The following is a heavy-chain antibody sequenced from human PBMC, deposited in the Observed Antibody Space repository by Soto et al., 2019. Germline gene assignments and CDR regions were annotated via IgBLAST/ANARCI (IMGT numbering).Heavy chain of an antibody. V-gene: IGHV3-11*01. CDR3: ARVPAANVALYYYYYMDV. CDR2: ISSSGSTI. D-gene: IGHD2-2*01. J-gene: IGHJ6*03. Sequence: GGSLRLSCAASGFTFSDYYMSWIRQAPGKGLEWVSYISSSGSTIYYADSVKGRFTISRDNAKNSLYLQMNSLRAEDTAVYYCARVPAANVALYYYYYMDVWGKGTTVTVSS. CDR1: GFTFSDYY.